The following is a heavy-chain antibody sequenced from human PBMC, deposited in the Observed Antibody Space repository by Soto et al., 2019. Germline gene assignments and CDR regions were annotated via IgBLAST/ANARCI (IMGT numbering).Heavy chain of an antibody. CDR2: IIQDGSAR. CDR1: GLTFSNYW. D-gene: IGHD7-27*01. Sequence: EVQLVKSGGGLVQPGGSLRLSCAASGLTFSNYWMSWVRQAPGKGLEWVANIIQDGSARYYVDSVRGRFTISRDNAKNSLYLQMNTLRVEDTAVYYCAGGNDKTWDSDYWGRGTLVTVSS. CDR3: AGGNDKTWDSDY. J-gene: IGHJ4*02. V-gene: IGHV3-7*03.